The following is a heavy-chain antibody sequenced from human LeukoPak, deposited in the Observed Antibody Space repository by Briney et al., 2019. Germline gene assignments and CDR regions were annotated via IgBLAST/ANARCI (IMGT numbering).Heavy chain of an antibody. D-gene: IGHD6-13*01. CDR2: ISAYNGNT. CDR3: ARAAAGTEDYYYYMDV. Sequence: ASVKVSCKASGYTFTSYGISWVRQAPGQGLEWMGWISAYNGNTNYAQELQGRVTMTTDTSTSTAYMELRSLRSDDTAVYYCARAAAGTEDYYYYMDVWGKGTTVTVSS. V-gene: IGHV1-18*01. CDR1: GYTFTSYG. J-gene: IGHJ6*03.